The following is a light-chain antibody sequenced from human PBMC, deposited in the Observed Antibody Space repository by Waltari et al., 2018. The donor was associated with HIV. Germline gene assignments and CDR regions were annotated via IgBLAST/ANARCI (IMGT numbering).Light chain of an antibody. CDR3: QQYYTTSLT. CDR1: QSILYSSNNKNF. V-gene: IGKV4-1*01. CDR2: WAS. Sequence: DIVMTQSPDSLAVSLDERATINCKSSQSILYSSNNKNFLAWYQQKPGQPPKLLIYWASTRESGVPDRFSGSGSETDFTLTISSLQAEDVAVYYCQQYYTTSLTFGQGTKLEIK. J-gene: IGKJ2*01.